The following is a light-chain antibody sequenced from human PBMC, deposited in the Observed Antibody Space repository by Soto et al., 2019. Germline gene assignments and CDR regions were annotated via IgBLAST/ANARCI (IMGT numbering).Light chain of an antibody. V-gene: IGKV1-39*01. CDR2: AAS. CDR1: QSISNF. CDR3: QQCYSSPWT. Sequence: GYKVATPHRESQSISNFLTWYQQEPGKAPKLLIYAASSLRSGVPSRFSGSGSGTDFTLTISSLQRDDFATYVCQQCYSSPWTFGQGTKVDI. J-gene: IGKJ1*01.